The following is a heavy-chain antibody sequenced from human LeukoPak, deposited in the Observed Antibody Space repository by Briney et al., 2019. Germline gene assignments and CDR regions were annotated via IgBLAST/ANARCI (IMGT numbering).Heavy chain of an antibody. V-gene: IGHV3-53*01. CDR2: IYSGGST. D-gene: IGHD6-19*01. J-gene: IGHJ4*02. CDR3: ARDRSGWYFDY. Sequence: GGSLRLSCAGSGFTFSSYAMSWVRQAPGKGLEWVSVIYSGGSTYYADSVKGRFTISRDNSKNTLYLQMNSLRAEDTAVYYCARDRSGWYFDYWGQGTLVTVSS. CDR1: GFTFSSYA.